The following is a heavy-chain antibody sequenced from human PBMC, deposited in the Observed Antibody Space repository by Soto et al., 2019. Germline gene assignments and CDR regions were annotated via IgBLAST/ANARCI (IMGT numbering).Heavy chain of an antibody. CDR1: GDSFNSYF. V-gene: IGHV5-10-1*01. J-gene: IGHJ6*02. CDR2: IDPRDSYT. Sequence: ESLNISCRGSGDSFNSYFIAWVRQLPRKGLEWMGRIDPRDSYTNYSPSFQGLVTFSVDKSRSTAYLQWSSLRASDTAIFYCGRLGVGLNYGVEAWGQGTTVTVSS. CDR3: GRLGVGLNYGVEA. D-gene: IGHD3-3*01.